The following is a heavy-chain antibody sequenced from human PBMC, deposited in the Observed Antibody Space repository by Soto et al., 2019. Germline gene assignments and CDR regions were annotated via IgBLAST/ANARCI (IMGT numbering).Heavy chain of an antibody. V-gene: IGHV1-18*01. CDR3: ARFSGGSYNTYYFYYGMDV. CDR1: GYTFTSYG. J-gene: IGHJ6*02. Sequence: ASVKVSCKASGYTFTSYGSSWVRQAPCQGLDWMGWISAYNGNTKYAQDLQGRVTMTTDTSTSTAYMELRSLRSDDTAVYYCARFSGGSYNTYYFYYGMDVWGQGTTVTVSS. D-gene: IGHD2-15*01. CDR2: ISAYNGNT.